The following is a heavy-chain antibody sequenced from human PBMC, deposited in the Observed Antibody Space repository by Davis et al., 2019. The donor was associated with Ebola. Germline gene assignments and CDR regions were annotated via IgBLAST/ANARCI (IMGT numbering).Heavy chain of an antibody. D-gene: IGHD6-13*01. CDR1: GGSFSGYY. J-gene: IGHJ4*02. V-gene: IGHV4-34*01. CDR2: INHSGST. CDR3: ASAISSWYRFDY. Sequence: SETLSLTCAVYGGSFSGYYWSWIRQPPGKGLEWIGEINHSGSTNYNPSLKSRVTISVDTSKNQFSLKLSSVTAADTAVYYCASAISSWYRFDYWGQGTLSPSPQ.